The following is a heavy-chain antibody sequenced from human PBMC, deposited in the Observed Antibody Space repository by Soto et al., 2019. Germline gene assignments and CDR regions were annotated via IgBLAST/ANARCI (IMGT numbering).Heavy chain of an antibody. V-gene: IGHV2-26*01. CDR3: ARSTKNSRSWYVFAS. CDR2: ILSNDEK. J-gene: IGHJ4*02. Sequence: SGPTLVNPTETLTLSCTVSGFSLSNALRGVSWIRQPPGKALEGLAHILSNDEKSYSTSLKNRLSISKDSSKSQVVLTMTNMDTVDTSTYFFARSTKNSRSWYVFASWGKGAMVTVSS. D-gene: IGHD6-13*01. CDR1: GFSLSNALRG.